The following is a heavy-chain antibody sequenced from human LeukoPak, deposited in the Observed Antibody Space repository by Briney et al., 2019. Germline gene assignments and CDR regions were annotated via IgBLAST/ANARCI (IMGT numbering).Heavy chain of an antibody. CDR1: GFTFSHYA. Sequence: GGSLRLSCAASGFTFSHYAMNWVRQAPGKGLEWVSAIVGSGGSTYYADSVKGRFTISRDNPKNTLYLQMNSLRAEDTAVYYCAKWGDYDILTGYYDSDYWGQGTLVTVSS. CDR2: IVGSGGST. J-gene: IGHJ4*02. D-gene: IGHD3-9*01. CDR3: AKWGDYDILTGYYDSDY. V-gene: IGHV3-23*01.